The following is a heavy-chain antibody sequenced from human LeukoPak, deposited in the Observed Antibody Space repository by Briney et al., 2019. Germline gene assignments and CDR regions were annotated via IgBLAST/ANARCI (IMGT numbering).Heavy chain of an antibody. Sequence: PSETLSLTCTVSGGSISSGGYYWSWIRQHPGKGLEWIGYIYYSGSTYYNPSLKSRVTISVDTSKNQFSLKLSSVTAADTAVYYCAGDYYGSGSLEGGDYWGQGTLVTVSS. V-gene: IGHV4-31*03. CDR1: GGSISSGGYY. J-gene: IGHJ4*02. D-gene: IGHD3-10*01. CDR3: AGDYYGSGSLEGGDY. CDR2: IYYSGST.